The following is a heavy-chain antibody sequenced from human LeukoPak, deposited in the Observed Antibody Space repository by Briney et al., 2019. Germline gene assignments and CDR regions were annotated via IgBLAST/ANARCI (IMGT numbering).Heavy chain of an antibody. CDR1: GGSISSYY. CDR3: AGAVGSGSFQTYYYYMDV. D-gene: IGHD3-10*01. V-gene: IGHV4-4*07. CDR2: IYTNGST. Sequence: PSETLSLTCTVSGGSISSYYWSWVRQPAGKGLEWHGRIYTNGSTNYNTSLKSRATMSVDTSKNQFSLKLSSVTAADTAVYYCAGAVGSGSFQTYYYYMDVWGKGTTVTIS. J-gene: IGHJ6*03.